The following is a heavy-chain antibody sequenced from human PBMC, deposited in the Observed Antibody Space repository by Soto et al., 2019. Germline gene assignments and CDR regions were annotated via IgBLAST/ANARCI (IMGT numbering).Heavy chain of an antibody. CDR1: GYTFTSYG. Sequence: ASVKVSCKASGYTFTSYGISCVRQAPGQVLEWMGWINPNSGGTNYAQKFQGRVTMTRDTSISTAYMELSRLRSDDTAVYYCARHNEEYCSGGSCYDWFDPWGQGTLVTVSS. D-gene: IGHD2-15*01. J-gene: IGHJ5*02. V-gene: IGHV1-2*02. CDR3: ARHNEEYCSGGSCYDWFDP. CDR2: INPNSGGT.